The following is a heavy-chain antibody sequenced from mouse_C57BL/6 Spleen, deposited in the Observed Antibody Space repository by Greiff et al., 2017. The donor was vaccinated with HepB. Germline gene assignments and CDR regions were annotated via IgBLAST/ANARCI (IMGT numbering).Heavy chain of an antibody. CDR3: ARSWDDY. CDR2: IYPGSGST. J-gene: IGHJ2*01. CDR1: GYTFTSYW. V-gene: IGHV1-55*01. D-gene: IGHD4-1*01. Sequence: VQLQQSGAELVKPGASVKMSCKASGYTFTSYWITWVKQRPGQGLEWIGDIYPGSGSTNYNEKFKSKATLTVDTSSSTAYMQLSILTSEDSSVYSCARSWDDYWGQGTTLTVSS.